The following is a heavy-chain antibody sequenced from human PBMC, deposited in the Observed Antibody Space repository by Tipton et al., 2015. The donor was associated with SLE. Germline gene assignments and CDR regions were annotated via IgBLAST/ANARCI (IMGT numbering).Heavy chain of an antibody. Sequence: QVQLVQSGAEVKKPGASVKVSCKASGYTFSSHGISWVRQAPGQGLEWMGWINPYNGNTKDAQNFQGRVTMTTDTSTNTVYMELRSLRSDDTAVYYCARAWIAVQEGDYWGQGTLVTVSS. CDR1: GYTFSSHG. CDR2: INPYNGNT. CDR3: ARAWIAVQEGDY. D-gene: IGHD6-19*01. J-gene: IGHJ4*02. V-gene: IGHV1-18*01.